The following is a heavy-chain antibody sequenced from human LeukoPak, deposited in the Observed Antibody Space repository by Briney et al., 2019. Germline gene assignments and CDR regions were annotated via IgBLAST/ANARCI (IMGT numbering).Heavy chain of an antibody. Sequence: ASVKVSYKASGYTFTSYAMNWVRRAPGQGLEWMGWINTNTGNPTYAQGFTGRFVFSLDTSVSTAYLQISSLKAEDTAVYHCARGGANWLSYGMDVWGQGTTVTVSS. CDR3: ARGGANWLSYGMDV. CDR1: GYTFTSYA. V-gene: IGHV7-4-1*02. CDR2: INTNTGNP. D-gene: IGHD3-9*01. J-gene: IGHJ6*02.